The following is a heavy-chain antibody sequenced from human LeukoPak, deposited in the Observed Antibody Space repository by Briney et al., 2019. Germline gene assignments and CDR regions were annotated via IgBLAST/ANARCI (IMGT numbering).Heavy chain of an antibody. CDR3: TRVGLGTTKDFDQ. CDR1: GGSISSSSYY. V-gene: IGHV4-39*07. CDR2: IYYSGST. J-gene: IGHJ4*02. D-gene: IGHD1-26*01. Sequence: KASGTLSLTCTVSGGSISSSSYYWGWIRQPPGKGLEWIGSIYYSGSTYYNPSLKSRVTISVDTSKNQFSLKLSSVTAADTAFYYCTRVGLGTTKDFDQWGQGTLVTVSS.